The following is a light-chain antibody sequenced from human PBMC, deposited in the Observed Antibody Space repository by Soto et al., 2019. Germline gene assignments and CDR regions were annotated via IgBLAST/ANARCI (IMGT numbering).Light chain of an antibody. CDR1: QSISNN. Sequence: DIQMTQSPSSLSASVGDRVTITCRASQSISNNLIWYQQKPGKAPNVLSLHSGVPSRFSGGGSGTDFTLTISSLQPEDFATYYCHQTYTTPQTCGQGTKVDIK. V-gene: IGKV1-39*01. CDR3: HQTYTTPQT. J-gene: IGKJ1*01.